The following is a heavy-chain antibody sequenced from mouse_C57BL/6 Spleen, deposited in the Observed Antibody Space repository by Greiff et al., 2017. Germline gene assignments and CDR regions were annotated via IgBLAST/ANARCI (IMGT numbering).Heavy chain of an antibody. Sequence: VQLQPSGPELVKPGASVKMSCKASGYTFTDYNMHWVKQSHGKSLEWIGYINPNNGGTSYNQKFKGKATLTVNKSSSTAYMELRSLTSEDSAVYYCARFPYYGKRDYFDYWGQGTTLTVSS. V-gene: IGHV1-22*01. CDR2: INPNNGGT. CDR1: GYTFTDYN. CDR3: ARFPYYGKRDYFDY. J-gene: IGHJ2*01. D-gene: IGHD2-10*01.